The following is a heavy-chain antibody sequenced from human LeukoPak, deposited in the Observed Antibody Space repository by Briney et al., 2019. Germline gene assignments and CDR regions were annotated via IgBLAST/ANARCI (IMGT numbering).Heavy chain of an antibody. D-gene: IGHD3-10*01. J-gene: IGHJ6*03. CDR2: INHSGGT. V-gene: IGHV4-34*01. CDR1: GGSFSGYY. Sequence: SETLSLTCAVYGGSFSGYYWSWIRQPPGKGLEWLGEINHSGGTNYNPSLKSRVTISVDTSKNQFSLRLSSVTAADTAVYYCARPGRVRGVIVDYYYYYYMDVWGKGTTVTVSS. CDR3: ARPGRVRGVIVDYYYYYYMDV.